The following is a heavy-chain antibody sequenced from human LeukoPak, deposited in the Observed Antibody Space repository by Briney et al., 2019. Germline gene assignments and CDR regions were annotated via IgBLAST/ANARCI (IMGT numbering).Heavy chain of an antibody. J-gene: IGHJ6*03. V-gene: IGHV7-4-1*02. D-gene: IGHD3-22*01. Sequence: ASVKVSCKASGYTFTSYAMNWVRQAPGQGLEWMGWINTNTGNPTYAQGFTGRFVFSLDTSVSTAYLQISSLKAEDTAVYYCARDYYDSLWDYYYYYMDVWGKGTTVTISS. CDR2: INTNTGNP. CDR1: GYTFTSYA. CDR3: ARDYYDSLWDYYYYYMDV.